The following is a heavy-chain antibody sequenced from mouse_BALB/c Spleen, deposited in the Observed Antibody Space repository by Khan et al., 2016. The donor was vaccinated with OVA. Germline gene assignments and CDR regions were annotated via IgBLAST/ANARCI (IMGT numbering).Heavy chain of an antibody. J-gene: IGHJ2*01. CDR1: GFTFSSFG. V-gene: IGHV5-17*02. D-gene: IGHD1-2*01. CDR2: ISSGSHTI. Sequence: EVELVESGGGLVQPGGSQKLSCAASGFTFSSFGMHWVRQDPEKGLEWVAYISSGSHTIYYADTLKGRFTISRDNPKNTLFLQMTSLRSEDTAMYLCARNNGYYMDYWGQGTTLTVSS. CDR3: ARNNGYYMDY.